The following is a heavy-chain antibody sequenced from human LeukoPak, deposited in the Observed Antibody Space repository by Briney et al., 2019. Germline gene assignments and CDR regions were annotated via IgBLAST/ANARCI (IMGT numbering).Heavy chain of an antibody. CDR1: GFTFSNAW. D-gene: IGHD3-16*01. J-gene: IGHJ4*02. V-gene: IGHV3-15*01. CDR3: VLGEYHAPFDY. Sequence: GGSLRLSCAASGFTFSNAWMSWVRQAPGKGLEWVGRIKSKTDGGTTDYAAPVKGRFTISRDDSKNTLYLQMNSLKTEDTAVYFCVLGEYHAPFDYWGQGILVTVSS. CDR2: IKSKTDGGTT.